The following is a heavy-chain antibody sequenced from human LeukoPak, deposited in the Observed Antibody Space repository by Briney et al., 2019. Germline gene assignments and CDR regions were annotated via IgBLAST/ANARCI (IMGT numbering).Heavy chain of an antibody. J-gene: IGHJ5*02. CDR3: ARGSYPNWFDP. CDR2: IIPILGIA. Sequence: SVKVSCKASGYTFTSYYMHWVRQAPGQGLEWMGRIIPILGIANYAQKFQGRVTITADKSTSTAYMELSSLRSEDTAVYYCARGSYPNWFDPWGQGTLVTVSS. D-gene: IGHD5-18*01. V-gene: IGHV1-69*02. CDR1: GYTFTSYY.